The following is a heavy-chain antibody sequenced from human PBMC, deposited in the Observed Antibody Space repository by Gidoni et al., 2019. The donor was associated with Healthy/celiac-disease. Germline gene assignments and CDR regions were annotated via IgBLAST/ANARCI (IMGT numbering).Heavy chain of an antibody. D-gene: IGHD3-22*01. J-gene: IGHJ4*02. Sequence: EVQRLESGGGLVQPGGSLRRAGAASGCTFRSYAISWVRRAPGKGLEGVSAISGIVGSTSYADSVTVRFTISRDNSKNTLYLQMNSLRAEDTAVYYCAKATYYYDSSGYYNYWGQGTLVTVSS. CDR1: GCTFRSYA. CDR2: ISGIVGST. CDR3: AKATYYYDSSGYYNY. V-gene: IGHV3-23*01.